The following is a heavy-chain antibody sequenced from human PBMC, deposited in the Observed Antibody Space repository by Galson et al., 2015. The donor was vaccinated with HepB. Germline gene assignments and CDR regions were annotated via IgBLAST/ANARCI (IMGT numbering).Heavy chain of an antibody. CDR3: ARRSGNYYDSSGYYLIDY. CDR1: GYTFTSYG. CDR2: ISAYNGNT. Sequence: SVKVSCKASGYTFTSYGISWVRQAPGQGLEWMGWISAYNGNTNYAQKLQGRVTMTTDTSTSTAYMELRSLRSDDTAVYYCARRSGNYYDSSGYYLIDYWGQGTLVTVSS. D-gene: IGHD3-22*01. V-gene: IGHV1-18*04. J-gene: IGHJ4*02.